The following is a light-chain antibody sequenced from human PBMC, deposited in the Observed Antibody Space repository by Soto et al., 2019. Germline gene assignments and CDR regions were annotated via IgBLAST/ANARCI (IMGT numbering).Light chain of an antibody. Sequence: QSAPTQPASVSGSPGQSITISCTATSSDVGGYNYVSWYQQHPGKAPKLMIYDVSNRPSGVSNRFSGSKSGNTASLTIAGLQAEDEADYYCSSYTSSSTVVFGGGTKLTVL. V-gene: IGLV2-14*01. J-gene: IGLJ2*01. CDR2: DVS. CDR1: SSDVGGYNY. CDR3: SSYTSSSTVV.